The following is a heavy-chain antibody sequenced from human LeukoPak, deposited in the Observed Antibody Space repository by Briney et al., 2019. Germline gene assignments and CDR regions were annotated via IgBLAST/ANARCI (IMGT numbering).Heavy chain of an antibody. J-gene: IGHJ4*02. D-gene: IGHD6-13*01. CDR1: GLTFSSYW. Sequence: GGSLRLSCAASGLTFSSYWMSWVRQAPGKGLEWVANIKQDGSEKYYVDSVKGRFTISRDNAKNSLYLQMNSLRAEDTAVYYCATPPEGYSSRIYYFDYWGQGTLVTVSS. CDR2: IKQDGSEK. CDR3: ATPPEGYSSRIYYFDY. V-gene: IGHV3-7*03.